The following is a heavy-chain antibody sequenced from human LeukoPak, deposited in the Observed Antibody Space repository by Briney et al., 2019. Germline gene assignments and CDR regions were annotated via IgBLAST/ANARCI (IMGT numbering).Heavy chain of an antibody. Sequence: GGSLRLSCAVSGFTFSSYSMNWVRQAPGKGLEWVSYISSRSDTIHYADSVKGRFTISRDNAKNSLYLQMNSLRAEDTAVYYCARDTRGESDYWGQGTLVTVSS. D-gene: IGHD2-2*01. J-gene: IGHJ4*02. V-gene: IGHV3-48*04. CDR3: ARDTRGESDY. CDR2: ISSRSDTI. CDR1: GFTFSSYS.